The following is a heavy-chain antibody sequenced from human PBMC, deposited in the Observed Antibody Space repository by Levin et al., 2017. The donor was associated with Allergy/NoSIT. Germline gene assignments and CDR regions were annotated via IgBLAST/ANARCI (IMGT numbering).Heavy chain of an antibody. D-gene: IGHD6-13*01. CDR3: AKDSTAYSSSQDRDY. CDR2: ISWNSGRI. J-gene: IGHJ4*02. V-gene: IGHV3-9*01. Sequence: LSLPCAASGFHFDDYAMHWVRRGPGKGLEWVSGISWNSGRIGYADSVKGRFTIARDNAKNSLFLQMNSLRAEDSALYYCAKDSTAYSSSQDRDYWGQGTQVTVSS. CDR1: GFHFDDYA.